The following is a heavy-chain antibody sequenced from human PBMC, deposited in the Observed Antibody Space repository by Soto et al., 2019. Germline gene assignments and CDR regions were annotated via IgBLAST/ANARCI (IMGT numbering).Heavy chain of an antibody. V-gene: IGHV1-46*01. CDR3: ARGWGRVTMIAVPSSALGAFDI. D-gene: IGHD3-22*01. J-gene: IGHJ3*02. Sequence: ASVKVSCKASGYTFTSYYMHWVRQAPGQGLEWMGIINPSGGSTSYAQKFQGRVTMTRDTSTSTVYMELSSLRSEDTAVYYCARGWGRVTMIAVPSSALGAFDIWGQGTMVTVSS. CDR1: GYTFTSYY. CDR2: INPSGGST.